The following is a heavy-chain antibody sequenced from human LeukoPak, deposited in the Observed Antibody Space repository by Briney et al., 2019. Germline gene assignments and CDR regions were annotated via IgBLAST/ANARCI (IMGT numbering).Heavy chain of an antibody. CDR3: AKDWKYYYGSGTPILDY. D-gene: IGHD3-10*01. J-gene: IGHJ4*02. CDR1: GFTFSSYG. Sequence: GGSLRLSCAASGFTFSSYGMHWVRQAPGKGLEWVAVISYDGSNKYYADSVKGRFTISRDNSKNTLYLQMNSLRAEDTAVYYCAKDWKYYYGSGTPILDYWGQGTLVTVSS. V-gene: IGHV3-30*18. CDR2: ISYDGSNK.